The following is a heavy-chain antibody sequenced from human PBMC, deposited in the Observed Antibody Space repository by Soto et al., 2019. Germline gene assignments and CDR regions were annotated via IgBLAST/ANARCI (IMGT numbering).Heavy chain of an antibody. Sequence: GGSLRLSCAVSGFTFSSYWMSWVRQAPGKGLEWLANIKQDGSEKYYVDSVKGRFTISRDNAKNSLYLQMNSLRAEDTAVYYCARHHTGADREAFLPDWFDPWGQGTPVTVSS. CDR1: GFTFSSYW. J-gene: IGHJ5*02. CDR3: ARHHTGADREAFLPDWFDP. D-gene: IGHD2-8*02. CDR2: IKQDGSEK. V-gene: IGHV3-7*01.